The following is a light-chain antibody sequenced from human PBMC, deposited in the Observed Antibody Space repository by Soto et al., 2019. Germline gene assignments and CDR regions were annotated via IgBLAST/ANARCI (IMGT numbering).Light chain of an antibody. V-gene: IGKV3-20*01. CDR2: GAS. J-gene: IGKJ1*01. CDR3: QQYGSSKT. Sequence: NVLTQSPGTLSSSPGERASLSCRASQSIGSNFLAWYQQKRGQAPRLLIYGASTRATVIPERFSGSGSGTDFTLTISRLEHEDFAVYYCQQYGSSKTFGQGTKVEIK. CDR1: QSIGSNF.